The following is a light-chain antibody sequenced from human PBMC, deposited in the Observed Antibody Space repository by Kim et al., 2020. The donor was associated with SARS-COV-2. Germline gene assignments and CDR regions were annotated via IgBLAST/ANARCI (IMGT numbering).Light chain of an antibody. Sequence: DIQMTQSPSSLSASVGDRVTITCRANQDLSGYLHWYQHIPGTAPKVLIYAASSLQSGVPSRFSGSESGTVFTLTITNLQPEDFGTYYCQQTYSPPYTFGQGTRMEI. CDR1: QDLSGY. CDR3: QQTYSPPYT. J-gene: IGKJ2*01. V-gene: IGKV1-39*01. CDR2: AAS.